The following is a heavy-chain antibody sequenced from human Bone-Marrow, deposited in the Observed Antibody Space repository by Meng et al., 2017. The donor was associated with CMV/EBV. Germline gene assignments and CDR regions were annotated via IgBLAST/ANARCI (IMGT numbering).Heavy chain of an antibody. CDR3: ARIRVWFGDFDY. V-gene: IGHV1-69*05. Sequence: SVKVSCKASGGTFSSYAISWVRQAPGQGLEWMGGIIPIFGTANYAQKLQGRVTMTTDTSTSTAYMELRSLRSDDTAVYYCARIRVWFGDFDYWGQGTLVTVSS. D-gene: IGHD3-10*01. CDR1: GGTFSSYA. CDR2: IIPIFGTA. J-gene: IGHJ4*02.